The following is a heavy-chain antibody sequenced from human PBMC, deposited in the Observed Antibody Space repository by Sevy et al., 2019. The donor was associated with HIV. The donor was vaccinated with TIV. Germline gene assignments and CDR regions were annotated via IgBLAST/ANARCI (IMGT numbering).Heavy chain of an antibody. D-gene: IGHD6-13*01. CDR1: GFTFSSYG. CDR3: AKDNPGYYSSSRGGWFDP. V-gene: IGHV3-30*02. CDR2: IRYDGSNK. Sequence: GGSLRLSCAASGFTFSSYGMHWVRQAPGKGLEWVAFIRYDGSNKYYADSVKGRFTISRDNSKNTLYLQMNSLRAEDTAVYYCAKDNPGYYSSSRGGWFDPWGQGTLVTVSS. J-gene: IGHJ5*02.